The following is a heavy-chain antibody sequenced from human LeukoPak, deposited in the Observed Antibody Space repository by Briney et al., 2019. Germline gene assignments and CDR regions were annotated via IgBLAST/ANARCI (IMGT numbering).Heavy chain of an antibody. D-gene: IGHD6-13*01. CDR1: GYTLTELS. CDR3: ATVLTGYSSSWYRFDP. CDR2: FDPEDGET. V-gene: IGHV1-24*01. J-gene: IGHJ5*02. Sequence: ASVKVSCKVSGYTLTELSMHWVRQAPGKGLEWMGGFDPEDGETIYAQKFQGRVTVTEDTSTDTAYMELSSLRSEDTAVYYCATVLTGYSSSWYRFDPWGQGTLVTVSS.